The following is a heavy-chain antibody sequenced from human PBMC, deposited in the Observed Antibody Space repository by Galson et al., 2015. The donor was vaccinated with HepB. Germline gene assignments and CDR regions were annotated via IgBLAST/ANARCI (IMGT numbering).Heavy chain of an antibody. CDR2: SRDKVNSYTT. V-gene: IGHV3-72*01. CDR3: VRGTSCSGGYCYPFEH. Sequence: SLRLSCAVSGFTFSDHDMDWVRQAPGKGLEWVGRSRDKVNSYTTEYAASVKGRLTISRDVSRNSLYLQMNSLKTEDTAVYYCVRGTSCSGGYCYPFEHWGQGSLVTVSS. CDR1: GFTFSDHD. J-gene: IGHJ4*02. D-gene: IGHD2-15*01.